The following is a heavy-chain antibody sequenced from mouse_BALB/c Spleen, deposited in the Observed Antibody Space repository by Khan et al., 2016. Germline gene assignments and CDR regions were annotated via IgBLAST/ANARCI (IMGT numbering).Heavy chain of an antibody. D-gene: IGHD1-1*02. J-gene: IGHJ4*01. CDR1: GYTFTDYA. Sequence: QVQLQQSGAELVRPGVSVKISCKGSGYTFTDYAMHWVKQSHAKSLEWIGVISTYYGDASYTQKFKGKATMTVDKSSSTAYMELARLTSEDSAIYYCARRAGTYGYAMDYWGQGTSVTVSS. CDR2: ISTYYGDA. V-gene: IGHV1S137*01. CDR3: ARRAGTYGYAMDY.